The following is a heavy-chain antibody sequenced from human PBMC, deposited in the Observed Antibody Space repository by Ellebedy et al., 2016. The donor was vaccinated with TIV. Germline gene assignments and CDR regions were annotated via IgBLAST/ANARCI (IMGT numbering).Heavy chain of an antibody. V-gene: IGHV3-66*01. CDR3: AGRAYNWNDGSLFDY. CDR1: TFTVSRKH. Sequence: GESLKISCTASTFTVSRKHIMWVRQAPGKGLEWVAISYSPSGTFYADSVKGRFSISRDNSKNILFLLMSSLRAEDTAVYYCAGRAYNWNDGSLFDYWGQGTLVTVSS. CDR2: SYSPSGT. D-gene: IGHD1-1*01. J-gene: IGHJ4*02.